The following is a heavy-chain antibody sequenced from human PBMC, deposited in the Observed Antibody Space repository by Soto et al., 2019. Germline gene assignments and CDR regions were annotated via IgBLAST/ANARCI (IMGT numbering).Heavy chain of an antibody. J-gene: IGHJ5*02. D-gene: IGHD3-3*01. CDR3: ARDYDFWSGYPPGWFDP. V-gene: IGHV1-18*01. CDR2: ISAYNGNT. CDR1: GYTFTSYG. Sequence: GASVKVSCKASGYTFTSYGISWVRQAPGQGLEWMGWISAYNGNTNYAQKLQGRVTMTTDTSTSTAYMELRSLRSDDTAVYYCARDYDFWSGYPPGWFDPWGQGTLVTVSS.